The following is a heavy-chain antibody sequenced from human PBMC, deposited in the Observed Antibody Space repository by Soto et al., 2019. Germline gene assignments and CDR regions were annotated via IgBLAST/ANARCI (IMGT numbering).Heavy chain of an antibody. J-gene: IGHJ4*02. D-gene: IGHD6-13*01. CDR1: GDSISGYY. V-gene: IGHV4-59*01. CDR2: IHYSGNT. Sequence: QVQLQESGPGLVKPSETLSLTCTVSGDSISGYYWSWIREPPGKGLEWIGYIHYSGNTNYNPSLKSRVTISVDTTKNQFSLKVRSVTAADTAVYYCARGTSERAAAADYWGQGTLVTVSS. CDR3: ARGTSERAAAADY.